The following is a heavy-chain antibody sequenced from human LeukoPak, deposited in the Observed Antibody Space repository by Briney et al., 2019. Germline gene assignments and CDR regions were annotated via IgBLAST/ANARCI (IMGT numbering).Heavy chain of an antibody. Sequence: PSETLSLTCAVYGGSFSSYYWSWIRQPPGKGLEWIGEINHSGSTNYNPSLKSRVTISVDTSKNQSSLKLSSVTAADTAVYYCARGERIHLWLNCFDPWGQGTLVTVSS. CDR2: INHSGST. D-gene: IGHD5-18*01. CDR1: GGSFSSYY. J-gene: IGHJ5*02. CDR3: ARGERIHLWLNCFDP. V-gene: IGHV4-34*01.